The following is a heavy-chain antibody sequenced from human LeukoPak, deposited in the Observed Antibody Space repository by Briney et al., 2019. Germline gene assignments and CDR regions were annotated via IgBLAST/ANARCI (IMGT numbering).Heavy chain of an antibody. CDR1: GFTFDDYA. CDR2: IRADGITT. Sequence: GGSLRLSCAASGFTFDDYAMHWVRQAPGKGLEWVSLIRADGITTYYTDSVKGRFTISRDSSKNSLYLQMNSLKTEDSALYYCAKDYYWGQGTLVTVSS. CDR3: AKDYY. V-gene: IGHV3-43*02. J-gene: IGHJ4*02.